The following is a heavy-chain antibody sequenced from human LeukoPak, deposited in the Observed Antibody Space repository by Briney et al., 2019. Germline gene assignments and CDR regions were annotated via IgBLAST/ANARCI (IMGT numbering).Heavy chain of an antibody. J-gene: IGHJ4*02. CDR1: GFIFSSYG. CDR3: AKAPIVGATPYYFDY. Sequence: GGSLRLSCAASGFIFSSYGMHWVRQAPGKGLEWVAVIWYDGSNKYYADSVKGRSTISRDNIKSTLYLQMNSLRAEDTAVYYCAKAPIVGATPYYFDYWGQGTLVTVSS. CDR2: IWYDGSNK. D-gene: IGHD1-26*01. V-gene: IGHV3-33*06.